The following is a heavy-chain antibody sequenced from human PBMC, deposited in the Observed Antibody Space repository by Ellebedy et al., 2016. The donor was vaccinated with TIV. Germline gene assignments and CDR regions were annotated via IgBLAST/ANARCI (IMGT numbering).Heavy chain of an antibody. Sequence: PGGSLRLSCAASGFSFSNTWMNWVRQAPGKGLEWVGLIKRKSDGGTTDYAAPVKGRFTISRDDSKNTLYLQMNSLKTEDTGVYYCATEAGGSSGWAPFDYWGQGTLVTVSS. CDR2: IKRKSDGGTT. CDR1: GFSFSNTW. J-gene: IGHJ4*02. CDR3: ATEAGGSSGWAPFDY. V-gene: IGHV3-15*07. D-gene: IGHD6-19*01.